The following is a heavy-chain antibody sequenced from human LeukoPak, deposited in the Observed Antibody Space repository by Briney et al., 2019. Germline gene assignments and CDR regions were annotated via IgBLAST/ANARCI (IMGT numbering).Heavy chain of an antibody. Sequence: SETLSLTCAVSGGSISSSSYYWDWIRQPPGKGLEWIASIYYSGSTYYNPSLKSRVTMSLDASKNQFSLELNSVTPADTAVYYCARGGNYWPQWWFDPWGRGTLVSVSS. V-gene: IGHV4-39*07. CDR2: IYYSGST. CDR3: ARGGNYWPQWWFDP. CDR1: GGSISSSSYY. J-gene: IGHJ5*02. D-gene: IGHD1-26*01.